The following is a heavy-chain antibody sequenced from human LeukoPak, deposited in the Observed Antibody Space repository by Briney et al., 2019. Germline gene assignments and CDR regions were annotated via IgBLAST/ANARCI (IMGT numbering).Heavy chain of an antibody. Sequence: VKLSETLSLTCTVSGGSFGLYHWTWIRQPPGKGLEWISYIYYNGSTSYNLSLKSRVTISIDMSRNQFSLNLSSVTAADTAVYYCASGEVVVPADTDITSGLDVWGQGTTVTVSS. V-gene: IGHV4-59*01. J-gene: IGHJ6*02. CDR3: ASGEVVVPADTDITSGLDV. CDR2: IYYNGST. D-gene: IGHD2-2*01. CDR1: GGSFGLYH.